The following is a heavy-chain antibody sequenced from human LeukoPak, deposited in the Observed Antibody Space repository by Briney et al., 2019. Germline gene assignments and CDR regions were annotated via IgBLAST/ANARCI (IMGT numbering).Heavy chain of an antibody. J-gene: IGHJ5*02. CDR3: ARDLVRSRRFDP. Sequence: SETLSLTCTVSGGSISSYYWSWIRQPAGKGLEWIGRIYTSGSTNYNPSLKSRVTMSVDTSKNQFSLKPSSVTAADTAVYYCARDLVRSRRFDPWGQGTLVTVSS. CDR1: GGSISSYY. D-gene: IGHD6-13*01. V-gene: IGHV4-4*07. CDR2: IYTSGST.